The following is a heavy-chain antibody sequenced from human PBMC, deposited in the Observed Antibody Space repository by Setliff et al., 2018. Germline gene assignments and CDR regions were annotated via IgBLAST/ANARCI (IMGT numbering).Heavy chain of an antibody. D-gene: IGHD3-3*01. CDR3: ARVPNFWSGYADY. CDR1: GGSFSGYY. J-gene: IGHJ4*02. CDR2: INHSGST. V-gene: IGHV4-34*01. Sequence: PSETLSLTCAVYGGSFSGYYWSWIRQPPGKGLEWIGEINHSGSTNYNPSLKSRVTISVDTSKNQFSLKLSSVTAADTAVYYCARVPNFWSGYADYWGQGTRVTGS.